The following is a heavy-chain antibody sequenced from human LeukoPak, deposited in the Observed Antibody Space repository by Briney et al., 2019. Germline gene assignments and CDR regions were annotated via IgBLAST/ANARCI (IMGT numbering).Heavy chain of an antibody. V-gene: IGHV3-33*01. CDR3: ARDWRGYFDY. D-gene: IGHD3-3*01. Sequence: PGGSLRLSCGASGFTFRSYGMHRVRQAPGKGLEWVAVIWYDGSNKYYADSVKGRFTISRDNSENTLYLQMNSLRAEDTAVYYCARDWRGYFDYWGQGTLVTVSS. CDR1: GFTFRSYG. J-gene: IGHJ4*02. CDR2: IWYDGSNK.